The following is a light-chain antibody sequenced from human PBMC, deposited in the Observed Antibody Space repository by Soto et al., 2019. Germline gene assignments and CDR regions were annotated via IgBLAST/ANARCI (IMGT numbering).Light chain of an antibody. CDR2: GAS. CDR1: QSVSSSY. Sequence: EIVLTQSPGTLSLSPGERATLSCRASQSVSSSYLAWYQQIPGQAPRLLIYGASRRATGIPDRFSGSGSGTDFTLTISRLEPEDFATYYCQQANNFPLTFGGGTKVEIK. CDR3: QQANNFPLT. V-gene: IGKV3-20*01. J-gene: IGKJ4*01.